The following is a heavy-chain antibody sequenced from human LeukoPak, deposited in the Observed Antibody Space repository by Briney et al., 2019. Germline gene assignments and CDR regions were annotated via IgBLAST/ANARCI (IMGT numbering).Heavy chain of an antibody. Sequence: SETLSLTCTVSGGSISNSSYFWGWIRQPPGKGLEWIGSINYSGSTYYNPSVKSRVTISADTSNNQFSLKLNSVTAADTAIYYCAGLLGSNPPDHWGQGTLVTVSS. CDR1: GGSISNSSYF. CDR2: INYSGST. D-gene: IGHD1-14*01. CDR3: AGLLGSNPPDH. V-gene: IGHV4-39*01. J-gene: IGHJ4*02.